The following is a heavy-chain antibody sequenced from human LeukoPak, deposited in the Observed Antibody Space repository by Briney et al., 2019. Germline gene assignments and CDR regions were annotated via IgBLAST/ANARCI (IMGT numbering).Heavy chain of an antibody. CDR3: AKDGYNWNVPYYFDY. V-gene: IGHV3-23*01. CDR2: ISRSGGST. D-gene: IGHD1-1*01. J-gene: IGHJ4*02. CDR1: GFTFSSYA. Sequence: GGSLRLSCAASGFTFSSYAMSWVRQAPGKGLEWVSAISRSGGSTYYADSVKGRFTISRDNSKNTLYLQMNSLRAEDTAVYYCAKDGYNWNVPYYFDYWGQGTLVTVSS.